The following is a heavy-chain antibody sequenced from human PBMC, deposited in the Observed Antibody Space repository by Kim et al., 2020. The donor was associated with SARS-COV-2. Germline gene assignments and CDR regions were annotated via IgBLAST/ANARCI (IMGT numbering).Heavy chain of an antibody. V-gene: IGHV3-48*03. CDR2: ISSSGSSI. CDR3: ARDRFAAHIAVAGIDYY. CDR1: GFTFSSYE. J-gene: IGHJ6*01. Sequence: GGSLRLSCAASGFTFSSYEMNWVRQAPGKGLEGVSFISSSGSSIYFADSVKGRFTISRDNAKNSLYLQMISLRAEDTAVYYCARDRFAAHIAVAGIDYY. D-gene: IGHD6-19*01.